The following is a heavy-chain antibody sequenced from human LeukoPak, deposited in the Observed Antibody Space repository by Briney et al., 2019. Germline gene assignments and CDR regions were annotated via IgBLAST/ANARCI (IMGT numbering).Heavy chain of an antibody. CDR3: ARGGPAAGRFDY. D-gene: IGHD6-13*01. CDR1: GFTFSSYS. J-gene: IGHJ4*02. Sequence: GGSLRLSRAASGFTFSSYSMNWVRQAPGKGLEWISYISRSSTTIYYADSVKGRFTISRDNAENSLYLQMNSLRAEDTAVYYCARGGPAAGRFDYWGQGTLVTVSS. V-gene: IGHV3-48*01. CDR2: ISRSSTTI.